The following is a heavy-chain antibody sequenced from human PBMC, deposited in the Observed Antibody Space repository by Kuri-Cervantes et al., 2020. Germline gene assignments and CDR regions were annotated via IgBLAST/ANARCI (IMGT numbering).Heavy chain of an antibody. D-gene: IGHD6-13*01. CDR2: INPNSGGT. Sequence: ASVKVSCKASGYTFTGYYMHWVRQAPAQGLEWMGWINPNSGGTNYAQKFQGRVTMTRDTSISTAYMELSRLRSDDTAVYYCARVARGNSSSWPHDFDYWGQGTLVTVSS. V-gene: IGHV1-2*02. CDR3: ARVARGNSSSWPHDFDY. CDR1: GYTFTGYY. J-gene: IGHJ4*02.